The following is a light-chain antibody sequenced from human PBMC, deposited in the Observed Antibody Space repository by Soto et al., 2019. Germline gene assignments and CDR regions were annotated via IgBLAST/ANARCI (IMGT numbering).Light chain of an antibody. CDR3: CSYAGSYMV. CDR1: SSDVGGYNY. V-gene: IGLV2-11*01. Sequence: QSVLTQPRSVSGSPGQSVTISCTGTSSDVGGYNYVSWYQQHPGKAPKLMIYDVSERPSGVPDRFSGSKSGYTASLTISGLQAEDEADYYCCSYAGSYMVFGGGTKLTVL. CDR2: DVS. J-gene: IGLJ3*02.